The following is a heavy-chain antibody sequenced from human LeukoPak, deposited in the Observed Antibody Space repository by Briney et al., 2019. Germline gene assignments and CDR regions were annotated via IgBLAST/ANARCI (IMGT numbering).Heavy chain of an antibody. J-gene: IGHJ3*02. D-gene: IGHD3-22*01. CDR3: ARAPNYHDSSEEAFDI. Sequence: ASVKVSCKASGYTFTGYYMHWVRQAPGQGLEWMGWINPNSGGTNYAQKFQGRVTMTRDTSISTAYMELSRLRSDDTAVYYCARAPNYHDSSEEAFDIWGQGTMVTVSS. CDR2: INPNSGGT. V-gene: IGHV1-2*02. CDR1: GYTFTGYY.